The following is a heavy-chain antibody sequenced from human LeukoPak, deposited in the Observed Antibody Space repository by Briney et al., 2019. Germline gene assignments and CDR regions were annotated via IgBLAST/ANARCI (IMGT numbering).Heavy chain of an antibody. CDR2: ISNNGGYI. V-gene: IGHV3-21*01. Sequence: GGSLRLSCAASGFTFSSSAMSWVRQAPGKGLEWVSAISNNGGYIYYADSVKGRFTISRDNAKNSLYLQMNSLRAEDTAVYYCARASNDYWGQGTLVTVSS. CDR1: GFTFSSSA. J-gene: IGHJ4*02. CDR3: ARASNDY.